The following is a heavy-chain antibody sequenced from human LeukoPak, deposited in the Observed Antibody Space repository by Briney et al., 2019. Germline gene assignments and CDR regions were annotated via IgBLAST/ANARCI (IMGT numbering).Heavy chain of an antibody. J-gene: IGHJ4*02. V-gene: IGHV3-30*04. CDR1: GFTFSNYA. CDR3: ARDVHYDSSGSFDY. D-gene: IGHD3-22*01. CDR2: ISYDGSNK. Sequence: GGSLRLSCAASGFTFSNYAMHWVRQAPGKGLEWVAVISYDGSNKYDADSVKGRFTISRDNSKNTLYLRMNSLRAEDTAVYYCARDVHYDSSGSFDYWGQGTLVSVSS.